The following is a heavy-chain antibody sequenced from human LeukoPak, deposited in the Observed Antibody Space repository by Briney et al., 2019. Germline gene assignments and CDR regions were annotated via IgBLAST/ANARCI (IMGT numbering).Heavy chain of an antibody. CDR3: AKALENWGPYYYYGMDV. Sequence: GGSLRLSCAASGFTFSSYAMSWVRQAPGKGLEWVSAISGSGGSTYYADSVKGRFTIPRDNSKNTLYLQMNSLRAEDTAVYYCAKALENWGPYYYYGMDVWGQGTTVTVSS. D-gene: IGHD7-27*01. CDR2: ISGSGGST. J-gene: IGHJ6*02. V-gene: IGHV3-23*01. CDR1: GFTFSSYA.